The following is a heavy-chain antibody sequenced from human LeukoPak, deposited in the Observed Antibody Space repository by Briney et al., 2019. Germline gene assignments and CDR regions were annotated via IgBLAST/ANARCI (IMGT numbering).Heavy chain of an antibody. V-gene: IGHV5-51*01. CDR3: ATRTPSSGDFDC. J-gene: IGHJ4*02. CDR2: IYPGDSDT. CDR1: GSIFTSYW. Sequence: GESLKISCKGSGSIFTSYWIGWVRQLPGKGLEWMGIIYPGDSDTRYSPSFQGQVTISADKSISTAYLQWSSLKASDTAMYYCATRTPSSGDFDCWGQGTLVTVSS. D-gene: IGHD6-19*01.